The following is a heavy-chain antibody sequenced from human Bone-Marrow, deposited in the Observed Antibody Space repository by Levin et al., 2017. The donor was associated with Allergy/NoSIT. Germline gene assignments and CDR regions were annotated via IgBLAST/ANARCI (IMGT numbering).Heavy chain of an antibody. CDR2: ISWNSGSI. Sequence: GGSLRLSCAASGFTFDDYAMHWVRQAPGKGLEWVSGISWNSGSIGYADSVKGRFTISRDNAKNSLYLQMNSLRAEDTALYYCAKSLTNYDSLGDGMDVWGQGTTVTVSS. J-gene: IGHJ6*02. D-gene: IGHD3-3*01. CDR1: GFTFDDYA. V-gene: IGHV3-9*01. CDR3: AKSLTNYDSLGDGMDV.